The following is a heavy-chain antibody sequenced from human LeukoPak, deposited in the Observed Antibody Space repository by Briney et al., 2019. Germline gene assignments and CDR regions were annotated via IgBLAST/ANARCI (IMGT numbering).Heavy chain of an antibody. J-gene: IGHJ3*02. CDR3: AVLMVRGVNDAFDI. CDR1: GFTFSSYG. CDR2: ISSSSSTI. Sequence: GGSLRLSCAASGFTFSSYGMSWVRQAPGKGLEWVSYISSSSSTIYYADSVKGRFTISRDNAKNSLYLQMNSLRAEDTAVYYCAVLMVRGVNDAFDIWGQGTMVTVSS. V-gene: IGHV3-48*01. D-gene: IGHD3-10*01.